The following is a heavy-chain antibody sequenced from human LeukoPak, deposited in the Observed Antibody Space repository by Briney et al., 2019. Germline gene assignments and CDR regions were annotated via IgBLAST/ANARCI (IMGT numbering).Heavy chain of an antibody. Sequence: GGSLRLSCAASGFTFSSYAMSWVRQAPGKGPEWVSAISGSGGSTYYADSVKGRFTISRDNSKNTLYLQMNSLRAEDTAVYYCAKYQADNDAFDIWGQGTMVTVSS. CDR2: ISGSGGST. J-gene: IGHJ3*02. V-gene: IGHV3-23*01. CDR3: AKYQADNDAFDI. CDR1: GFTFSSYA. D-gene: IGHD2-2*01.